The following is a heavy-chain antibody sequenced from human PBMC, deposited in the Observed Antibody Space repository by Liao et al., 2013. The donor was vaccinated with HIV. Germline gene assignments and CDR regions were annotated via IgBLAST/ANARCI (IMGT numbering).Heavy chain of an antibody. J-gene: IGHJ3*02. V-gene: IGHV4-30-4*08. CDR2: IFYSGST. Sequence: QVQLQESGPGLVKPSQTLSLTCNVSGGSISSGDYYWTWIRQPPGKGLEWIGYIFYSGSTYYNPSLKSRVAISVDTSKSQFSLKLTSVTAADTAMYYCARDGGSIGLGFDIWGQGTTVVVS. CDR1: GGSISSGDYY. D-gene: IGHD3-16*01. CDR3: ARDGGSIGLGFDI.